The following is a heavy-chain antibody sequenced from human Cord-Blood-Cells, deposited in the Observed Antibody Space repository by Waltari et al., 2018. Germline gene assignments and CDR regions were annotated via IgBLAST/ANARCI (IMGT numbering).Heavy chain of an antibody. CDR3: ALTKFGVVIILDY. CDR2: IIPNSGIA. V-gene: IGHV1-69*09. Sequence: QVKLVQSGAEVKKPGSSVKVSCKASGGTFSSYAISWVRQAPGQGLEWMGRIIPNSGIANYAQKFQGRVTITADKSTSTAYMELSSLRSEDTAVYYCALTKFGVVIILDYWGQGTLVTVSS. J-gene: IGHJ4*02. CDR1: GGTFSSYA. D-gene: IGHD3-3*01.